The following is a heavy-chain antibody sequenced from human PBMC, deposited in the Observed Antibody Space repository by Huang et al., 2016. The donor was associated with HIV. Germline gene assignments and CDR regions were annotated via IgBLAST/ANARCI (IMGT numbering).Heavy chain of an antibody. D-gene: IGHD3-10*01. CDR2: ISYDGNDK. CDR1: GFTLSDYA. Sequence: QVQLVESGGGVVQPGRSLRLSCAASGFTLSDYAIHWVRQAQGKGLDWVALISYDGNDKFYSDSVRGRFTISRDNFNNTLYLQMNSLRHEDTALYYCARFGKRLPMLRGEDVIGDIWGQGTMVIVSS. CDR3: ARFGKRLPMLRGEDVIGDI. V-gene: IGHV3-30-3*01. J-gene: IGHJ3*02.